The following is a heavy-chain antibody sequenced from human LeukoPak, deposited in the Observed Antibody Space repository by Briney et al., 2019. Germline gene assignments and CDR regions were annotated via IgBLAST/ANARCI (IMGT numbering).Heavy chain of an antibody. J-gene: IGHJ6*02. CDR1: GGSISSGDYY. D-gene: IGHD2-15*01. Sequence: KPSETLSLTCTVSGGSISSGDYYWSWIRQPPGKGLEWIGYIYYSGSTYYNPSLKSRVTISLDTSKNQFSLKLSSVTAADTAVYYCAREQVAASDYYYYGMDVWGQGTTVTVSS. CDR2: IYYSGST. CDR3: AREQVAASDYYYYGMDV. V-gene: IGHV4-30-4*01.